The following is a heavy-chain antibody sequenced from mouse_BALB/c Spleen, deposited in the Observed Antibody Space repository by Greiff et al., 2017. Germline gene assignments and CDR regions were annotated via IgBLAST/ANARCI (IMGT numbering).Heavy chain of an antibody. D-gene: IGHD2-1*01. V-gene: IGHV1-37*01. J-gene: IGHJ4*01. CDR2: INPYNGDT. CDR1: GYSFTGYF. Sequence: EVQRVESGPELVKPGASVKISCKASGYSFTGYFMNWVKQSHGKSLEWIGRINPYNGDTFYNQKFKGKATLTVDKSSSTAHMELLSLTSEDSAVYYCGRSNGNYDYYAMDYWGQGTSVTVSS. CDR3: GRSNGNYDYYAMDY.